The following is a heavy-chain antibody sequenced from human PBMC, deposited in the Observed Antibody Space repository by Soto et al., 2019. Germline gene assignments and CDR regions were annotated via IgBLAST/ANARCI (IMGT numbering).Heavy chain of an antibody. Sequence: GGSLRLSCAASGFTFSSYAMSWVRQAPGKGLEWVSAISGSGGSTYYADSVKGRFTISRDNSKNTLYLQMNSLRAEDTAGYYCAKQPERSTMIVVCTHYGRDVWGRVTTGTVAS. D-gene: IGHD3-22*01. CDR2: ISGSGGST. CDR3: AKQPERSTMIVVCTHYGRDV. V-gene: IGHV3-23*01. J-gene: IGHJ6*02. CDR1: GFTFSSYA.